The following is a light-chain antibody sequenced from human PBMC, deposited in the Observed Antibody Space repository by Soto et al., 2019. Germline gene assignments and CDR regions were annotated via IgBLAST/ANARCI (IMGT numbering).Light chain of an antibody. J-gene: IGKJ2*01. CDR3: MQGTHWP. Sequence: DVVMTQSPLSLPVTLGQPASISCRSSQSLVYSEGNTYLNWFQQRPGQSPRRLIYKVPNRDSGVPDKFSGSGSGTDSTLKISRVEAEDVGVYYCMQGTHWPLGQGTKLEIK. CDR1: QSLVYSEGNTY. V-gene: IGKV2-30*01. CDR2: KVP.